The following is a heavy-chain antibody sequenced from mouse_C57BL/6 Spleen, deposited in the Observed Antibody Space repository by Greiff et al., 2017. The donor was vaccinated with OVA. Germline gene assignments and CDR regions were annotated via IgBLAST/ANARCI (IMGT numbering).Heavy chain of an antibody. J-gene: IGHJ2*01. CDR3: ARRVGRFYFDY. Sequence: VQLQQSGPELVKPGASVKISCKASGYTFTDYYMNWVKQSHGKSLEWIGDINPNNGGTSYNQKFKGKATLTVDKSSSTAYMELRSLTSEDSAVYYCARRVGRFYFDYWGQGTTLTVSS. CDR1: GYTFTDYY. D-gene: IGHD4-1*01. V-gene: IGHV1-26*01. CDR2: INPNNGGT.